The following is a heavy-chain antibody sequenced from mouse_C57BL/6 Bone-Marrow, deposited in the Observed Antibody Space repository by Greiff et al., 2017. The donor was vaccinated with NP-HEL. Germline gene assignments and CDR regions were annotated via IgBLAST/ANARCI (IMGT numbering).Heavy chain of an antibody. D-gene: IGHD1-1*01. CDR1: GFTFSDYG. Sequence: EVQRVESGGGLVKPGGSLKLSCAASGFTFSDYGMHWVRQAPEKGLEWVAYISSGSSTIYYADTVKGRFTISRDNAKNTLFLQMTSLRSEDTAMYYCARRDTTVKFAYWGQGTLVTVSA. CDR2: ISSGSSTI. J-gene: IGHJ3*01. CDR3: ARRDTTVKFAY. V-gene: IGHV5-17*01.